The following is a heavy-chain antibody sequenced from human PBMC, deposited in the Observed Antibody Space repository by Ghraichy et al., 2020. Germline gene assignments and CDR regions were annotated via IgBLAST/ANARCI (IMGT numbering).Heavy chain of an antibody. CDR3: VKGDDSGTGWFFDL. D-gene: IGHD6-25*01. J-gene: IGHJ2*01. CDR2: IRDNGGST. Sequence: GGSLRLSCLASGFTFSSYGMQWVRQAPGKGLTYVSGIRDNGGSTYYPDSMKGRFTVSRDNSKSTLYLQMSSLRAEDTALYYCVKGDDSGTGWFFDLWGRGTLVTVSS. V-gene: IGHV3-64D*06. CDR1: GFTFSSYG.